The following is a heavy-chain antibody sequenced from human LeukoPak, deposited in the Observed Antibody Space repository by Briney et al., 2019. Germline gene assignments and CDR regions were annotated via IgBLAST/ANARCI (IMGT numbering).Heavy chain of an antibody. CDR3: AKEPREYCSSTSCPNWFDS. D-gene: IGHD2-2*01. J-gene: IGHJ5*01. V-gene: IGHV3-23*01. Sequence: GGSLRLSCAASGFTFNNYAMSWIRQAPGKGLEWVSAISASGGTTYYADSVKGRFTISRDNSENTLFLQMNSLRAEDTAVYYCAKEPREYCSSTSCPNWFDSWGQGTLVTVSS. CDR2: ISASGGTT. CDR1: GFTFNNYA.